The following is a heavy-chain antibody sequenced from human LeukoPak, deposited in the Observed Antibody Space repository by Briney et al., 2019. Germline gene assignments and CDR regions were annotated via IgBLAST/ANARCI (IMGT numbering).Heavy chain of an antibody. CDR2: INHSGST. D-gene: IGHD6-6*01. CDR3: AGGIAAAWDY. Sequence: SETLSLTCAVYGGSFSGYYWSWIRQPPGKGVGLIGEINHSGSTNYNPSLKSRVTISVDTSKNQFSLKLSSVTAADTAVYYCAGGIAAAWDYWGQGTLVTVSS. V-gene: IGHV4-34*01. CDR1: GGSFSGYY. J-gene: IGHJ4*02.